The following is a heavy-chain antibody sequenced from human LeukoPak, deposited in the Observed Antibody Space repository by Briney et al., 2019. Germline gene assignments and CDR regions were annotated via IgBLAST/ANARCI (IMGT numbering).Heavy chain of an antibody. V-gene: IGHV4-59*12. J-gene: IGHJ4*02. D-gene: IGHD6-13*01. Sequence: SETLSLTCTVSGGSISSYYWSWIRQPPGKGLEWIGYIYYSGSTNYNPSLKSRVTISVDTSKNQFSLKLSSVTAADTAVYYCTTDPTAWYDYWGQGTLVTVSS. CDR1: GGSISSYY. CDR3: TTDPTAWYDY. CDR2: IYYSGST.